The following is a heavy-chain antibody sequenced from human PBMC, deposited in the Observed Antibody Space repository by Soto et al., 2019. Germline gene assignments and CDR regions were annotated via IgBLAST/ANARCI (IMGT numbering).Heavy chain of an antibody. Sequence: SETLSLTCTVSGGSISSGGYYWSWIRHHPGKGLEWVGYIFYSGSTFYSPSLQSRVTISVDTARNQFSLNLKSVTAADPAVYYCARGEFSSGWYREYHFHSWGQGALVTVSS. CDR1: GGSISSGGYY. CDR3: ARGEFSSGWYREYHFHS. V-gene: IGHV4-31*03. D-gene: IGHD6-13*01. CDR2: IFYSGST. J-gene: IGHJ4*02.